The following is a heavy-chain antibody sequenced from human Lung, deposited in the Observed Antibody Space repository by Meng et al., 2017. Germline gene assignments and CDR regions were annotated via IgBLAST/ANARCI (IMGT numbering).Heavy chain of an antibody. D-gene: IGHD3-10*01. CDR2: ISKSGDHV. Sequence: GRSLRLSWAASGFSFSDYYMTWIRQAPGEGLEWISYISKSGDHVYYAECVKGRLTISRDNAKNSLSLQLNSLRVEDTAVYYCARVRGSGSLGAFEIWGQGTMVTVSS. J-gene: IGHJ3*02. CDR1: GFSFSDYY. CDR3: ARVRGSGSLGAFEI. V-gene: IGHV3-11*01.